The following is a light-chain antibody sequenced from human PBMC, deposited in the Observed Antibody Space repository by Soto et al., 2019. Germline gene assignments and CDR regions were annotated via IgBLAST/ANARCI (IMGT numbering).Light chain of an antibody. Sequence: DIQMTQSPSTLSGSVGDRVTITCRASQTISSWLAWYQQKPGQAPKLLIYKASTWKTGVPSRFSGSGSGTEFTLTISSLQPDDFATYYCQHYNSYSEAFGQGTKVDIK. CDR2: KAS. CDR1: QTISSW. J-gene: IGKJ1*01. V-gene: IGKV1-5*03. CDR3: QHYNSYSEA.